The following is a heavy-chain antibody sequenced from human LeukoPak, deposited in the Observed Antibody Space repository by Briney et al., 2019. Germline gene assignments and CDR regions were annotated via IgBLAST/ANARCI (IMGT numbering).Heavy chain of an antibody. CDR2: ITNNGGYT. V-gene: IGHV3-64*01. Sequence: GGSLRLSCAASGFSFSSSAMHWVRQAPGKGLEYVSAITNNGGYTYYANSVKGRFTISRDNSKNTLYLQMGSLRTEDTAVYYCAVASPDGFYDYWGQGTLVTVSS. CDR1: GFSFSSSA. CDR3: AVASPDGFYDY. J-gene: IGHJ4*02. D-gene: IGHD3-22*01.